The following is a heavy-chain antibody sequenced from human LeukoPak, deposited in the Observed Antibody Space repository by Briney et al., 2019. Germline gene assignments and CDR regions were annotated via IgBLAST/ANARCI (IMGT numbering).Heavy chain of an antibody. CDR1: GFTFSNTA. CDR2: ISGSGLNA. V-gene: IGHV3-23*01. D-gene: IGHD2-2*01. CDR3: VKRTMAGVLERRTYYFDY. Sequence: GGSQRLSCAASGFTFSNTAMSWVRQAPGKGLEWLSIISGSGLNAYYADSVKGRFTISRDNSKSTLFLQMNSLRAEDTALYYCVKRTMAGVLERRTYYFDYWGQGSLVTVSP. J-gene: IGHJ4*02.